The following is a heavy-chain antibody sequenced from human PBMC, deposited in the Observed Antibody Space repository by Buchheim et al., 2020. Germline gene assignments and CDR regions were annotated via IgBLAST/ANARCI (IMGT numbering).Heavy chain of an antibody. CDR1: GFRFSIFA. D-gene: IGHD3-22*01. Sequence: EVQLLESGGGLVQPGGSLRLSCTASGFRFSIFAMNWVRQVPGKGLEWVSTIVADDGSTYYADSVKGRFTISRDNSKNTFYLHMNSLRVEDTAVYYCARRGGYSFDYWGQGTL. V-gene: IGHV3-23*01. CDR3: ARRGGYSFDY. J-gene: IGHJ4*02. CDR2: IVADDGST.